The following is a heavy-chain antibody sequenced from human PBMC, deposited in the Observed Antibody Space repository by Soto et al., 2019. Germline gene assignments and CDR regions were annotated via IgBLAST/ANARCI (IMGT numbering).Heavy chain of an antibody. J-gene: IGHJ3*02. Sequence: SETLSLTCAVYGGSFSGYYGSWIRQPPGKGLEWIGEINHSGSTNYNPSLKSRVTISVDTSKNQFSLKLSSVTAADTAVYYCARGPPKLRFLEWLPQTGAFDIWGQGTMVTVSS. CDR1: GGSFSGYY. CDR2: INHSGST. D-gene: IGHD3-3*01. V-gene: IGHV4-34*01. CDR3: ARGPPKLRFLEWLPQTGAFDI.